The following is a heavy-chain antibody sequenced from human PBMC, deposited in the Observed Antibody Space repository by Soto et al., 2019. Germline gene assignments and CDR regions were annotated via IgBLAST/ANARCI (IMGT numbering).Heavy chain of an antibody. CDR1: GHTFSDDD. D-gene: IGHD3-16*01. CDR2: INPKSGFT. V-gene: IGHV1-2*04. J-gene: IGHJ4*02. Sequence: ASVKVFCKASGHTFSDDDMYWVRQAPGQGLGWRGWINPKSGFTNYAQKFQGWVTMTRDTSISTAYMELSSLTSDDTAVYYCARRGASGGLYAFDYWGQGTLVTVSS. CDR3: ARRGASGGLYAFDY.